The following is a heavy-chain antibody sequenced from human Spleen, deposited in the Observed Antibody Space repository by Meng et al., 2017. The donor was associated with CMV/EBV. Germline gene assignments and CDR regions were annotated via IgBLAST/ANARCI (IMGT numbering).Heavy chain of an antibody. D-gene: IGHD2-2*01. Sequence: GESLKISCVASGFTFSSYWMHWVRQAPGKGLVWVSRMNIDGSGTDSADSVKGRFSISRDNAKNTLYLQMNSLRGEDTAVYYCARDYCSSTSCGIYGMDVWGQGTTVTVSS. CDR3: ARDYCSSTSCGIYGMDV. J-gene: IGHJ6*02. CDR2: MNIDGSGT. V-gene: IGHV3-74*01. CDR1: GFTFSSYW.